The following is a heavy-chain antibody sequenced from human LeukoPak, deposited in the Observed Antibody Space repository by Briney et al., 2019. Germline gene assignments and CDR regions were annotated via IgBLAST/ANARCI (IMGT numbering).Heavy chain of an antibody. D-gene: IGHD2-2*01. V-gene: IGHV3-64*01. J-gene: IGHJ4*02. CDR3: AREARHCSSSSCHIDY. CDR2: ISSTGGST. CDR1: GFTFSDYA. Sequence: GGSLRLSCAASGFTFSDYAMHWVRQAPGKGLEYVSVISSTGGSTFYANSMKGRFTIFRDNSKNTLYLQMGSLRAEDMAVYYCAREARHCSSSSCHIDYWGQGTLVSVSS.